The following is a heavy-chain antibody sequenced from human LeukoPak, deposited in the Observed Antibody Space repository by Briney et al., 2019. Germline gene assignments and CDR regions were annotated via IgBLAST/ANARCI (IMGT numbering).Heavy chain of an antibody. CDR3: ASVRYCSSTSCLEGALDP. D-gene: IGHD2-2*01. CDR1: GFTFSSYS. CDR2: ISSSSSYI. V-gene: IGHV3-21*01. J-gene: IGHJ5*02. Sequence: GGSLRLSCAASGFTFSSYSMNWVRQAPGKGLEWVSCISSSSSYIYYADSVKGRFAISRDNAKNSLYLQMNSLRAEDTAVYYCASVRYCSSTSCLEGALDPWGQGTLVTVSS.